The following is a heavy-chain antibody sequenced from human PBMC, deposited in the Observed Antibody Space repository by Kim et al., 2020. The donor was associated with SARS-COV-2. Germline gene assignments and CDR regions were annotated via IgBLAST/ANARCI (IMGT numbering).Heavy chain of an antibody. Sequence: SVKVSCKASGGTFSSYAISWVRQAPGQGLEWMGGIIPIFGTANYAQKFQGRVTITADESTSTAYMELSSLRSEDTAVYYCARGRMVRGPPGTGLFDYWGQGTLVTVSS. J-gene: IGHJ4*02. CDR3: ARGRMVRGPPGTGLFDY. CDR1: GGTFSSYA. CDR2: IIPIFGTA. V-gene: IGHV1-69*13. D-gene: IGHD3-10*01.